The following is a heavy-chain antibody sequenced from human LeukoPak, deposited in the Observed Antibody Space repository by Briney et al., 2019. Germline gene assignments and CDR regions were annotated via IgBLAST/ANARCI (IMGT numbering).Heavy chain of an antibody. CDR2: ISSSGSTI. CDR3: ATDYYDSSAYDY. Sequence: PGGSLRLSCAASRFTFSDYYMSWIRQAPGKGLEWVSYISSSGSTIYYADSVKGRFTISRDNAKNSLYLQMNSLRAEDTAVYYCATDYYDSSAYDYWGQGTLVTVSS. V-gene: IGHV3-11*04. J-gene: IGHJ4*02. D-gene: IGHD3-22*01. CDR1: RFTFSDYY.